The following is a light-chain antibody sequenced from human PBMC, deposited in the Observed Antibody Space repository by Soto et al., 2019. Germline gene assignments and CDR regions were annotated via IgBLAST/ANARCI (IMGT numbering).Light chain of an antibody. CDR3: QQYTSLPLT. J-gene: IGKJ4*01. CDR2: GAS. CDR1: QGISRE. Sequence: DIQMTQSPSSLSASAGDRVTITCQASQGISRELNWYQQKPGRAPKLLIYGASNLQTGVPSRFSGSGSGTEFTFTISALQPGDIATYYCQQYTSLPLTFGGGTKVEI. V-gene: IGKV1-33*01.